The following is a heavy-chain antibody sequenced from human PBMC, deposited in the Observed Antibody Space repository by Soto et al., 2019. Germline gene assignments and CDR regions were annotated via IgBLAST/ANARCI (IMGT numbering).Heavy chain of an antibody. CDR1: GFTFSSYA. J-gene: IGHJ5*02. CDR3: AIGVKRALLSWFDP. V-gene: IGHV3-30-3*01. Sequence: QVQLVESGGGVVQPGRSLRLSCAASGFTFSSYAMHWVRQAPGKGLEWVSVISYDGSNKYYADSVKGRCTISRDNCNNTLYLEMEYLRRKATAVYFCAIGVKRALLSWFDPWGQGTLVTVSS. CDR2: ISYDGSNK. D-gene: IGHD2-21*01.